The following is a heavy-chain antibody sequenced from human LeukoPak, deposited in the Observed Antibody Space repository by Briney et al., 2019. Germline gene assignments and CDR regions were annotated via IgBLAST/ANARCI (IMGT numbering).Heavy chain of an antibody. J-gene: IGHJ4*02. Sequence: GGSLRLSCAASGFTFDDYGMSWVRQAPGKGLEWVSGINWNGGSTGYADSVKGRFTISRDNAKNSLYLQMNSLRAEDTALYYCAREICSGGSCYFFDYWGQGTLVTVSS. V-gene: IGHV3-20*04. D-gene: IGHD2-15*01. CDR2: INWNGGST. CDR3: AREICSGGSCYFFDY. CDR1: GFTFDDYG.